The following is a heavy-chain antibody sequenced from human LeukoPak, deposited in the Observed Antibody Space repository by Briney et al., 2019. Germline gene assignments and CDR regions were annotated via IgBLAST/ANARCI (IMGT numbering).Heavy chain of an antibody. J-gene: IGHJ4*02. Sequence: GGSLRLSCAASGFTFSSYAMSWVRQAPGKGLEWVSAISGSGASTYYADSVKGRFTISRDNSKNTLYLQMNSLRAEDTAVYYCAELGYCSGGSCYEYYFDYWGQGTLVTVSS. CDR3: AELGYCSGGSCYEYYFDY. V-gene: IGHV3-23*01. D-gene: IGHD2-15*01. CDR1: GFTFSSYA. CDR2: ISGSGAST.